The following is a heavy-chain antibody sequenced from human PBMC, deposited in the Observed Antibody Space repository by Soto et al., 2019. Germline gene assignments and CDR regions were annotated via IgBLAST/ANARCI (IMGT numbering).Heavy chain of an antibody. CDR2: ISAYNGNT. CDR1: GYTFTSYG. V-gene: IGHV1-18*01. D-gene: IGHD3-22*01. CDR3: ASDAASYYYDSSGYHLFDY. J-gene: IGHJ4*02. Sequence: ASVKVSCKASGYTFTSYGISWVRQAPGQGLEWMGWISAYNGNTNYAQKLQGRVTMTTDESTSTAYMELSSLRSEDTAVYYCASDAASYYYDSSGYHLFDYWGQGTLVTVSS.